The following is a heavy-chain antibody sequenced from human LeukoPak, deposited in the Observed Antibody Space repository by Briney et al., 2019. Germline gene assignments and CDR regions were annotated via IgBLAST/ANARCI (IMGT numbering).Heavy chain of an antibody. V-gene: IGHV3-7*01. J-gene: IGHJ4*02. D-gene: IGHD4-17*01. CDR2: IKQDGGEK. Sequence: GGSLRLSCAASGFIFSKYAMEWVRQAPGKGLEWVANIKQDGGEKYYLDSVKGRFTVSRDNAKNSLYLQMNSLRAEDTAVYYCARVGARQILEYWGQGTLVTVSS. CDR3: ARVGARQILEY. CDR1: GFIFSKYA.